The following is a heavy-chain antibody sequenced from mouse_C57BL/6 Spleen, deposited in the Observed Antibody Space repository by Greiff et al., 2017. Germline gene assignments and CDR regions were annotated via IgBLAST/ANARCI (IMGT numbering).Heavy chain of an antibody. V-gene: IGHV6-3*01. CDR2: IRLKSDNYAT. CDR1: GFTFSNYW. J-gene: IGHJ4*01. CDR3: TRRYLGYAMDY. Sequence: EVMLVESGGGLVQPGGSMKLSCVASGFTFSNYWMNWVRQSPEKGLEWVAQIRLKSDNYATHYAESVKGRFTISRDDSKSSVYLQMNNLRAENTGIYYCTRRYLGYAMDYWGQGTSVTVSS.